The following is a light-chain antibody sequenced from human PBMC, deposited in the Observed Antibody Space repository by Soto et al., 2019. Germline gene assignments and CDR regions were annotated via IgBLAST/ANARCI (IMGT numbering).Light chain of an antibody. CDR2: GNR. V-gene: IGLV1-40*01. CDR3: QAYDYSLTASV. CDR1: SSNLGAGYD. Sequence: QAVVTQPPSVSGAPGQRVTISCTGNSSNLGAGYDVHWYQQLPGAAPKLVIFGNRNRPSGVPERFSGSKSGTSASLAITGLQAEDEDDYYCQAYDYSLTASVFGGGTKLTVL. J-gene: IGLJ3*02.